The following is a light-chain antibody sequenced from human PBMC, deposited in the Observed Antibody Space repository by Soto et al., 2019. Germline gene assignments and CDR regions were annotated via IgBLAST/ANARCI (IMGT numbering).Light chain of an antibody. Sequence: EKVLTQSPVTLSVSLGERATLSCRASQSITTNLASYQQKPGQAPRLLIFGASNRATGIPARFSGSGSGTEFSLTISSLQSEDSAIYYCQQYNDWPPLTFGRGTKVEI. V-gene: IGKV3-15*01. CDR3: QQYNDWPPLT. CDR1: QSITTN. J-gene: IGKJ4*01. CDR2: GAS.